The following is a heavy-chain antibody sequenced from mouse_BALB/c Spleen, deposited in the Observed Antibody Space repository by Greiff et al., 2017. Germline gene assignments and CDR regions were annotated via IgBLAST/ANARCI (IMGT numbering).Heavy chain of an antibody. V-gene: IGHV5-6-3*01. CDR3: ARDQSYYGSWFAY. CDR1: GFTFSSYG. D-gene: IGHD1-2*01. CDR2: INSNGGST. Sequence: DVKLVESGGGLVQPGGSLKLSCAASGFTFSSYGMSWVRQTPDKRLELVATINSNGGSTYYPDSVKGRFTISRDNAKNTLYLQMSSLKSEDTAMYYCARDQSYYGSWFAYWGQGTLVTVSA. J-gene: IGHJ3*01.